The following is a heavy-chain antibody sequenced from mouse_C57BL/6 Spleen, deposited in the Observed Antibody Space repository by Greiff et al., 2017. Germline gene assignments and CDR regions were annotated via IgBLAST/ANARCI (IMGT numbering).Heavy chain of an antibody. CDR3: AIYGSYAMDY. Sequence: QVQLQQPGAELVKPGASVKLSCKASGYTFTSYWMHWVKQRPGQGLEWIGMIHPNSGSTNYNEKFKSKATLTVDKASSTAYMQLSSLSSEDSAVYYCAIYGSYAMDYWGQGTSVTVSS. D-gene: IGHD2-2*01. CDR2: IHPNSGST. V-gene: IGHV1-64*01. J-gene: IGHJ4*01. CDR1: GYTFTSYW.